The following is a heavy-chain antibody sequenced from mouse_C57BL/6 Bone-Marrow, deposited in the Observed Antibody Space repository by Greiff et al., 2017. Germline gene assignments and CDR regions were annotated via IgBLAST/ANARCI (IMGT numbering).Heavy chain of an antibody. D-gene: IGHD1-1*01. J-gene: IGHJ4*01. CDR1: GFTFSSYA. CDR2: ISDGGSYT. Sequence: VKLMESGGGLVKPGGSLKLSCAASGFTFSSYAMSWVRQTPEKRLEWVATISDGGSYTYYPDNVKGRFTISRDNAKNNLYLQMSHLKSEDTAMYYCAREIPDYGSSFYYAMDYWGQGTSVTVSS. V-gene: IGHV5-4*01. CDR3: AREIPDYGSSFYYAMDY.